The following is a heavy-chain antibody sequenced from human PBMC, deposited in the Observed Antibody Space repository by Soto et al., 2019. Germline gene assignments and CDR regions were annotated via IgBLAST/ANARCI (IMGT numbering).Heavy chain of an antibody. J-gene: IGHJ4*02. CDR1: GFTFFSYA. Sequence: PGGSLRLSCAASGFTFFSYAMSWVRQAPGKGLQWVSSISETGSTYYADSVKGRFTISRDNSKSTLYLQMSSLRVEDTAVYYCVKEIPSGWLSFDYWGQGTLVTVSS. CDR2: ISETGST. V-gene: IGHV3-23*01. D-gene: IGHD6-19*01. CDR3: VKEIPSGWLSFDY.